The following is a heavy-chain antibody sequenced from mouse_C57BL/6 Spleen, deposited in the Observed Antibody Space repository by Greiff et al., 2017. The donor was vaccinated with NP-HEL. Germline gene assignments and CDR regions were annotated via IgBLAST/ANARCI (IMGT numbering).Heavy chain of an antibody. CDR1: GYTFTDYY. CDR3: ARSDDGYPFAY. J-gene: IGHJ3*01. Sequence: VQLQQSGPELVKPGASVKISCKASGYTFTDYYMNWVKQSHGKSLEWIGDINPNNGGTSYNQKFKGKATLTVDKSSSTAYMELRSLTSEDSAVYYCARSDDGYPFAYWGQGTLVTVSA. V-gene: IGHV1-26*01. D-gene: IGHD2-3*01. CDR2: INPNNGGT.